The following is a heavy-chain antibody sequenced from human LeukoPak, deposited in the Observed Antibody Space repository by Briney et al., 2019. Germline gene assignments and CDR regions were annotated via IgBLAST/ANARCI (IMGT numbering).Heavy chain of an antibody. V-gene: IGHV1-46*01. J-gene: IGHJ4*02. Sequence: GSSVKVSCKASGGTFSSYAISWVRQAPGQGLEWMGIINPSGGSTSYAQKFQGRVTMTRDTSTSTVYMELSSLRSEDTAVYYCARDPDNYLDYWGQGTLVTVSS. CDR1: GGTFSSYA. CDR2: INPSGGST. CDR3: ARDPDNYLDY.